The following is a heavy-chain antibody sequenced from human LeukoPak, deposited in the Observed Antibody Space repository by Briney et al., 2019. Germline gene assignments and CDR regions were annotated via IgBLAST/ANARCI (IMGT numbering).Heavy chain of an antibody. D-gene: IGHD3-10*01. V-gene: IGHV3-23*01. Sequence: GGSLRLSCAASGFTFSSYAMSWVRQAPGKGLAWISTVSASGDSTFYADSVKGRFTISRDNSKNALYLQVNSLRADDAALYYCAKSHYYGSGSIDYWGQGTLVTVSS. CDR2: VSASGDST. CDR3: AKSHYYGSGSIDY. CDR1: GFTFSSYA. J-gene: IGHJ4*02.